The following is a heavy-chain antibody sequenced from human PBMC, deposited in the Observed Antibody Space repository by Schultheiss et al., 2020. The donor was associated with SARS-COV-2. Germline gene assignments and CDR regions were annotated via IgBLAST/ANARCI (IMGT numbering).Heavy chain of an antibody. V-gene: IGHV3-23*01. J-gene: IGHJ3*02. CDR1: GFTFSSYA. D-gene: IGHD5-12*01. CDR3: ARSSGYSGEFDI. CDR2: ISGSGGST. Sequence: GGSLRLSCAASGFTFSSYAMSWVRQAPGKGLEWVSAISGSGGSTYYADSVKGRFTMSRDNSKNTLYLQMNSLRAGDTAVYYCARSSGYSGEFDIWGQGTMVTVSS.